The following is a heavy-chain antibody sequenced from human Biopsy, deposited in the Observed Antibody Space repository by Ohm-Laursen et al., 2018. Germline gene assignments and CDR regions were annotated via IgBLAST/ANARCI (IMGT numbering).Heavy chain of an antibody. D-gene: IGHD4-11*01. CDR2: IYYSVMT. CDR3: ARDSGILNYGNFKYSHYYGMDV. Sequence: SDTLSLTCVVSGDSVTKYYWSWIRQPPGKGLEWIGHIYYSVMTNYNPSLQSRVSISVDTSRNQVSLTLSSVTAADTAVYYCARDSGILNYGNFKYSHYYGMDVWGQGTKVTVSS. CDR1: GDSVTKYY. V-gene: IGHV4-59*02. J-gene: IGHJ6*02.